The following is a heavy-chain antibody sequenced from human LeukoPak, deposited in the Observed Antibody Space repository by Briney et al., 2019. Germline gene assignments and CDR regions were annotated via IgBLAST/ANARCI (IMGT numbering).Heavy chain of an antibody. J-gene: IGHJ1*01. CDR2: INHSGST. V-gene: IGHV4-34*01. CDR3: ARGTVLGYCSSTSCYSKYFQH. D-gene: IGHD2-2*01. Sequence: SSETLSLTCAVYGGSFSGYYWSWIRQPPGKGLEWIGEINHSGSTNYNPSLKSRVTISVDTSKNQFSLKLSSVTAADTAVYYCARGTVLGYCSSTSCYSKYFQHWGQGTLVTVSS. CDR1: GGSFSGYY.